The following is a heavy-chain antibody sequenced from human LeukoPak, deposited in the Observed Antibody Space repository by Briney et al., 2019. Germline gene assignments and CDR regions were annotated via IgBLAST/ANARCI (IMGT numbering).Heavy chain of an antibody. CDR1: GYTFNNYA. Sequence: ASVKVSCKASGYTFNNYAITWVRQAPGQGFEWMGGNSGYNGDTNYAQNLQGRVTMTTDTSTSTVFMELQSLTYDDTAAYYCARTARFCSGGSCSYYFDYWGQGTLVTVSS. J-gene: IGHJ4*02. CDR3: ARTARFCSGGSCSYYFDY. V-gene: IGHV1-18*01. D-gene: IGHD2-15*01. CDR2: NSGYNGDT.